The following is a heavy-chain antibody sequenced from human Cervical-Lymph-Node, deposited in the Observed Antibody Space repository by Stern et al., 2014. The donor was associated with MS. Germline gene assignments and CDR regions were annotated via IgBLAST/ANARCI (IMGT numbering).Heavy chain of an antibody. CDR2: ISSSGST. D-gene: IGHD1-26*01. Sequence: QLQLQESGPGLVKPSETLALTCTVSGGSISTYYWSWIRQSPGKGLEWIGYISSSGSTTYSSSLKSRVPISADSSNRQFSLNLSSVSAADTAVYYCATSSVGYSYSYAMDVWGQGTTVTVSS. J-gene: IGHJ6*02. CDR1: GGSISTYY. CDR3: ATSSVGYSYSYAMDV. V-gene: IGHV4-59*01.